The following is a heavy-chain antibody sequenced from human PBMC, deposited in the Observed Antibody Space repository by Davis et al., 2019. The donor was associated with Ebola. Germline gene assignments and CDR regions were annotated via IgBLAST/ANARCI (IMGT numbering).Heavy chain of an antibody. CDR1: GFTFDDYA. V-gene: IGHV3-9*01. Sequence: GGSLRLSCAPSGFTFDDYAMHWVRQAPGKVLEWVSGISWISGSIGYADSVKGRFTISRDNAKNPLYLQMNSLRAEDTALYYCAKDMRWELIAVAPNFDDWGQGTLVTVSS. D-gene: IGHD6-19*01. CDR3: AKDMRWELIAVAPNFDD. J-gene: IGHJ4*02. CDR2: ISWISGSI.